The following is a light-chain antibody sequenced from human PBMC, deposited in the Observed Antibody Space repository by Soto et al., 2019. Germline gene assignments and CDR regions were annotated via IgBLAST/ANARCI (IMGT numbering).Light chain of an antibody. Sequence: AIQMTQFPSSLSASVGDRVTITCRASQDIRSDLGWYQQRPGKAPNLLIYAASSLQSGVPSRFSGSGAGTDFTLTISSLQPEDFATYHCLQDNNYPLTFGGGTKVEIK. CDR1: QDIRSD. J-gene: IGKJ4*01. V-gene: IGKV1-6*01. CDR3: LQDNNYPLT. CDR2: AAS.